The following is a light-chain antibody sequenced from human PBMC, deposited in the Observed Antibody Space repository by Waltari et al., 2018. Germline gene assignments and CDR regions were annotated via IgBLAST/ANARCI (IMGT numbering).Light chain of an antibody. CDR2: GGS. CDR1: QGISSY. J-gene: IGKJ3*01. CDR3: LQVNSYPFT. V-gene: IGKV1-9*01. Sequence: IQLTQSPLSLSASVGDRVTITCRASQGISSYLDWYQQKAGSAPKLLIYGGSTLPNGVPSRFSGSGFGTDFTLTISSLQPEDVATYYCLQVNSYPFTFGPGTTVDIK.